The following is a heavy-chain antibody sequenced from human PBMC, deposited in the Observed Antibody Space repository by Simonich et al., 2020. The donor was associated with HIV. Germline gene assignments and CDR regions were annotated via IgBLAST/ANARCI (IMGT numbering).Heavy chain of an antibody. CDR2: IRWNSGSI. J-gene: IGHJ4*02. V-gene: IGHV3-9*03. CDR3: AKDRYSSSSGSFDY. Sequence: EVQLVESGGGLVQPCRSLRLSCAASGFTFGDYAMHWVRQAPWKGLEGVAGIRWNSGSIGYADSVKGRFTISRDNAKNSLYLQMNSLRAEDMALYYCAKDRYSSSSGSFDYWGQGTLVTVSS. CDR1: GFTFGDYA. D-gene: IGHD6-6*01.